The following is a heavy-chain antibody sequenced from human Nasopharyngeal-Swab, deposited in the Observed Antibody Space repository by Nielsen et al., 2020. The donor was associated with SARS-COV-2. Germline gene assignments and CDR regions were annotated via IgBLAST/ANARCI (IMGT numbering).Heavy chain of an antibody. CDR1: GFTFSSYA. Sequence: GESLKISCAASGFTFSSYAMHWVRQAPGKGLEWMAVISYDGSNKYYADSVKGRFTISRDNSKNTLYLQMNSLRAEDTAVYYCARAGDSSGWYFWFDPWGQGTLVTVSS. J-gene: IGHJ5*02. CDR3: ARAGDSSGWYFWFDP. V-gene: IGHV3-30-3*01. CDR2: ISYDGSNK. D-gene: IGHD6-19*01.